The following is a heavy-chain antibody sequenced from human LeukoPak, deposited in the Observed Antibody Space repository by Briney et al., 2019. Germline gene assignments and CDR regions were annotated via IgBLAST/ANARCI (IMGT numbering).Heavy chain of an antibody. J-gene: IGHJ4*02. CDR3: ARDSGSSWSAFDY. V-gene: IGHV3-66*01. CDR1: GFTVSSNY. D-gene: IGHD6-13*01. Sequence: PGGSLRLSCAASGFTVSSNYMSWVRQAPGKGLEWVSVIYSGGSTYYADSVKGRFTISRDNSKNTLYLQMNSLRAEDTAVYYCARDSGSSWSAFDYWGQGTLVTVSS. CDR2: IYSGGST.